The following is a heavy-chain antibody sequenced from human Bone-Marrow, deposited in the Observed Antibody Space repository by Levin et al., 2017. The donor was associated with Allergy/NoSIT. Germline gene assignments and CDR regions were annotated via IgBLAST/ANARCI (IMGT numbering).Heavy chain of an antibody. V-gene: IGHV1-3*01. J-gene: IGHJ5*02. Sequence: VASVKVSCKASGYIFSNYAIHWVRQAPGQSPEWMGWSSAGGGHTKYSQTFQGRLTITRDTSASIVFMELRSLNFEDTALYYCTRCRDYSSLPFDHWGQGTLVTVSS. CDR1: GYIFSNYA. CDR3: TRCRDYSSLPFDH. D-gene: IGHD4-11*01. CDR2: SSAGGGHT.